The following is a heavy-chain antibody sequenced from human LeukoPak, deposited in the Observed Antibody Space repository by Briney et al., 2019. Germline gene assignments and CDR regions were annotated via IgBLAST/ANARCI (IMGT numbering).Heavy chain of an antibody. CDR1: GFTFSNYG. CDR2: IHYDGSNK. J-gene: IGHJ4*02. D-gene: IGHD3-3*01. Sequence: GGSLRLSCAASGFTFSNYGMHWVRQAPGKGLEWVAFIHYDGSNKYYADSVKGRFTISRDNSKNTLYLQMNSLRAEDTAMYYCAKDPLRFLEWFDYFHYWGQGTLVTVSS. V-gene: IGHV3-30*02. CDR3: AKDPLRFLEWFDYFHY.